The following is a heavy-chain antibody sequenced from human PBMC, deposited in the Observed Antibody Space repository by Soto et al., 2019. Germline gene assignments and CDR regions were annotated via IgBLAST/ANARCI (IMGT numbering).Heavy chain of an antibody. CDR3: ARYYNFFWYFDY. J-gene: IGHJ4*02. V-gene: IGHV4-59*01. CDR2: IYNSGST. Sequence: SETLSLTCTVSGGYISSYYWSWIRQPPGKGLEWIGYIYNSGSTNYNPSLKSRVTISVDTSKNQFSLKLSSVTAADTAVYYCARYYNFFWYFDYWGQGTLVTVSS. CDR1: GGYISSYY. D-gene: IGHD1-1*01.